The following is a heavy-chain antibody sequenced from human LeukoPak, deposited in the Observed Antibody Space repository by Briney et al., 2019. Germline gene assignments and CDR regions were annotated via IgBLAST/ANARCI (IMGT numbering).Heavy chain of an antibody. Sequence: GGSLRLSCAASGFTFSSYSMNWFRQAPGKGLEWVSYISSSSSTIYYADSVKGRFTISRDNAKNSLYLQMNSLRAEDTAVYYCAVLSIVGARRGSAFDIWGQGTMVTVSS. CDR1: GFTFSSYS. CDR3: AVLSIVGARRGSAFDI. D-gene: IGHD1-26*01. J-gene: IGHJ3*02. CDR2: ISSSSSTI. V-gene: IGHV3-48*04.